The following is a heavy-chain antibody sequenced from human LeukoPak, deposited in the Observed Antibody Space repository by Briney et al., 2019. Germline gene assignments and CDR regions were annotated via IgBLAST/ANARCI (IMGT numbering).Heavy chain of an antibody. CDR3: ARADCSSSTCYLRRSWFDP. CDR2: ISTSSRYI. D-gene: IGHD2-2*01. V-gene: IGHV3-21*01. J-gene: IGHJ5*02. Sequence: GGSLRLSCAASGFTLSNYDMNWVRQAPGKGLEWVSSISTSSRYIYYKDSVRGRFTISRDDAKNSLYLEMNSLRAEDTAVYYRARADCSSSTCYLRRSWFDPWGQGTLVTVSS. CDR1: GFTLSNYD.